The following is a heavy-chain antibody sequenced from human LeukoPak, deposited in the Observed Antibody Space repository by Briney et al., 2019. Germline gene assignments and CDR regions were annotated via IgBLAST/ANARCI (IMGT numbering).Heavy chain of an antibody. Sequence: GASVKVSCKASGNTFTSYGISWVRQAPGQGLEWMGWISAYNGNTNYAQKLQGRVTMTTDTSTSTAYMELRSLRSDDTAVYYCARVTSPIVVVPAATREGLYYYYYMDVWGKGTTVTVSS. D-gene: IGHD2-2*01. CDR2: ISAYNGNT. CDR1: GNTFTSYG. J-gene: IGHJ6*03. CDR3: ARVTSPIVVVPAATREGLYYYYYMDV. V-gene: IGHV1-18*01.